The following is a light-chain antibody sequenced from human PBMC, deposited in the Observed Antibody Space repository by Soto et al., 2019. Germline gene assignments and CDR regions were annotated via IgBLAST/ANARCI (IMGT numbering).Light chain of an antibody. CDR1: QSVSSSY. Sequence: EIMMTQSPGTLSLSPGERATLSCRASQSVSSSYLAWYQQKPGQAPRLLIYDASKRATGIPARFSGSGSGTDFTLTISSLEPEDFAVYYCQQYGSSPTWTFGQGTKV. CDR2: DAS. V-gene: IGKV3-20*01. CDR3: QQYGSSPTWT. J-gene: IGKJ1*01.